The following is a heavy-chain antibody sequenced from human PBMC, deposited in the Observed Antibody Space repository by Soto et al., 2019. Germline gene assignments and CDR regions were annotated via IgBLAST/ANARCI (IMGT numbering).Heavy chain of an antibody. D-gene: IGHD3-16*01. J-gene: IGHJ5*02. CDR2: ISSSSSTI. CDR3: AREGVILILFDP. CDR1: GFTFSSYS. Sequence: EVQLVESGGGLVQPGGSLRLSCAASGFTFSSYSMNWVRQAPGKWLEWVSYISSSSSTIYYADSVKGRFTISRDNAKNSLYLQMNSLRDADTAVYYCAREGVILILFDPWGKGTLVTAS. V-gene: IGHV3-48*02.